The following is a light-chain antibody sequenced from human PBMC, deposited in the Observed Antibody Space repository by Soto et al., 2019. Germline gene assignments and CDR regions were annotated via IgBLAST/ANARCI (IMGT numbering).Light chain of an antibody. CDR3: QHYAGSSWT. V-gene: IGKV3-20*01. CDR2: GAS. Sequence: EIVLTQSPGTLSSSPGDRATLSCRASRSVSSDYLAWYQQQKPGQAPRLLIYGASSRATGVPDRFSGSVSGTDFTLAISRLEPEDFVVYYCQHYAGSSWTFGQGTKVDIK. J-gene: IGKJ1*01. CDR1: RSVSSDY.